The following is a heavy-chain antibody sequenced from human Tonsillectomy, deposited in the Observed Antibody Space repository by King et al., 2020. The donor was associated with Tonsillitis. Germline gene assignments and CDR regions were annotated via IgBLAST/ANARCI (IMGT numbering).Heavy chain of an antibody. CDR2: IYYSGTT. V-gene: IGHV4-59*08. Sequence: QLQESGPGLVKPSETLSLTCTVSGSISGSYWSWIRQPPGKGLEWIGYIYYSGTTNYNPSLRSRVTISVDTSKNQFSLKMSSVTAADTAVYYCARLDYFGSGSYWYLDIWGRGILVSVSS. J-gene: IGHJ2*01. D-gene: IGHD3-10*01. CDR1: GSISGSY. CDR3: ARLDYFGSGSYWYLDI.